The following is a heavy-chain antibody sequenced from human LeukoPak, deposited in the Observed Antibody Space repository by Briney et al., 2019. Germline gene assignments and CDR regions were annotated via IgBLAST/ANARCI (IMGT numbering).Heavy chain of an antibody. CDR2: MNPNSGNT. V-gene: IGHV1-8*01. Sequence: ASVKVSCKASKDTFTIYDVNWVRQATGLGLEWMGWMNPNSGNTGYAQKFQGRVTMTMNSSIGTAYMELSSLTSEDTAAYYCARSTMGARRTYDYWGQGTLVTVSS. CDR3: ARSTMGARRTYDY. CDR1: KDTFTIYD. D-gene: IGHD1-26*01. J-gene: IGHJ4*02.